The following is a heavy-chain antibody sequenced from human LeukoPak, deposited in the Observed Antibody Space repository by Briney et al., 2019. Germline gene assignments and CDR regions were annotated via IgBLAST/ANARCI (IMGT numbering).Heavy chain of an antibody. J-gene: IGHJ4*02. CDR2: ISGSSTST. Sequence: PGGSLRLSCAASGFTFSSYVMTWVRQAPGKGLEWVSGISGSSTSTWYADSVKGRFTISRDNSKNTLYLPMNSLRAEDTAVYYCAKDRDSSSGSSYLDFWGQGTLVTVSS. CDR3: AKDRDSSSGSSYLDF. D-gene: IGHD6-13*01. CDR1: GFTFSSYV. V-gene: IGHV3-23*01.